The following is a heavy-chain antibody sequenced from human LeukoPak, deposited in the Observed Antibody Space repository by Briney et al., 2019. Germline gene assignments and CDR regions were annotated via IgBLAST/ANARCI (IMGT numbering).Heavy chain of an antibody. CDR3: VHTGWHDLRVPDY. CDR2: IFWSVDT. J-gene: IGHJ4*02. CDR1: GFSLSTSGVG. Sequence: SGPTLVKPTQTLTLTCTFSGFSLSTSGVGVGWIRQPPGKALAWLALIFWSVDTRYSPSLNSRLTITKDTSTNQVVLTMTNIDPVDTATYFCVHTGWHDLRVPDYWGQGTLVTVSS. V-gene: IGHV2-5*01. D-gene: IGHD2-15*01.